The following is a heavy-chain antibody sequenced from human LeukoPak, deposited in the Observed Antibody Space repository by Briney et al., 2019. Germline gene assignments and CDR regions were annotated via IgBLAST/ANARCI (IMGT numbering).Heavy chain of an antibody. CDR1: GFTFSRYS. V-gene: IGHV3-48*02. J-gene: IGHJ5*02. CDR3: ARDGELSSRYWFDG. CDR2: ISSGSSTT. Sequence: GGSLRLSCAASGFTFSRYSMNWVRQAAGKGLEWVSYISSGSSTTYYADALKGRFTISRENAKNPLYLQMSSLRDEDTAVYYCARDGELSSRYWFDGWGQGTLVTVSS. D-gene: IGHD1-7*01.